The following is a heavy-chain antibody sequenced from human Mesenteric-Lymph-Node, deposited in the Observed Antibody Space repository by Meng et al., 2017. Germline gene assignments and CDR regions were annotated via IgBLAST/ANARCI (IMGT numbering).Heavy chain of an antibody. CDR3: AKETSYGGNSGFDY. J-gene: IGHJ4*02. D-gene: IGHD4-23*01. Sequence: EGQLVGSGGGLVQPGGSLRLSCAASGFTFSSYAMSWVRQAPGKGLEWVSVISGSGGSTYYADSVKGGFTISRNNSKNTLYLQMNGLRAEDTAVYYCAKETSYGGNSGFDYWGQGTLVTVSS. CDR2: ISGSGGST. V-gene: IGHV3-23*04. CDR1: GFTFSSYA.